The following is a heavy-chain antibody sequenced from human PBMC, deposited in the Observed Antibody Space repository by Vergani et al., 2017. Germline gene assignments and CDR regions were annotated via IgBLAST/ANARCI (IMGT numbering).Heavy chain of an antibody. Sequence: QVQLQQSGAGLLKPSETLSLMCGLYGGLFRGYYWSWIRQSPGKGLEWIGYVEDSGYFNYNPSLKTRVSMSSDTSNNQFSLMLSSVTVADTAVYYCARSIVSRNPPDYFDNWGQGTLVTVSS. CDR3: ARSIVSRNPPDYFDN. V-gene: IGHV4-34*02. CDR1: GGLFRGYY. CDR2: VEDSGYF. J-gene: IGHJ4*02. D-gene: IGHD1-14*01.